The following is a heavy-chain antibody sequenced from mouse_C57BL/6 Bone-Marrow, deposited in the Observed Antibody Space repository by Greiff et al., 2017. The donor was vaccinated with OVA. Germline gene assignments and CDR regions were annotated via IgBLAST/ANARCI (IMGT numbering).Heavy chain of an antibody. V-gene: IGHV1-55*01. CDR3: ARSSITRDAMDY. J-gene: IGHJ4*01. D-gene: IGHD1-2*01. Sequence: VQLQQPGAELVKPGASVKMSCKASGYTFTSYWITWVKQRPGQGLEWIGDIYPGSGSTNYNEKFKSKATLTVDTSSSTAYMQLSSLTSEDSAVYYCARSSITRDAMDYWGQGTSVTVSS. CDR1: GYTFTSYW. CDR2: IYPGSGST.